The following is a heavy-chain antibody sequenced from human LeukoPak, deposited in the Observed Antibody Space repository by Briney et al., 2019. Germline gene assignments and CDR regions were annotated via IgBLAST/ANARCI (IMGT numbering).Heavy chain of an antibody. CDR1: GYTFTSYD. D-gene: IGHD3-3*01. Sequence: ASVKVSCKASGYTFTSYDINWVRQATGQGLEWMGWMNPNSGNTGYAQKFQGRVTITADESTSTAYMELSSLRSEDTAVYYCARDPQYYDFWSGYSYFDYWGQGTLVTVSS. V-gene: IGHV1-8*01. J-gene: IGHJ4*02. CDR2: MNPNSGNT. CDR3: ARDPQYYDFWSGYSYFDY.